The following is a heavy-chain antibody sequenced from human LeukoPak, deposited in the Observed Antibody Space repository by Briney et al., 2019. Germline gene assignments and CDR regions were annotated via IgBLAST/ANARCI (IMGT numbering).Heavy chain of an antibody. CDR3: AWGSDYSLDAFDI. V-gene: IGHV4-34*01. CDR1: GGSFSGYY. CDR2: INHSGST. J-gene: IGHJ3*02. Sequence: PSETLSLTCAVYGGSFSGYYWRWIRQPPGKGLEWIGEINHSGSTNYNSSLKSRVTISVDTSKNQLSLKLSSVTAADTAVYYCAWGSDYSLDAFDIWGQGTMVTVSS. D-gene: IGHD3-22*01.